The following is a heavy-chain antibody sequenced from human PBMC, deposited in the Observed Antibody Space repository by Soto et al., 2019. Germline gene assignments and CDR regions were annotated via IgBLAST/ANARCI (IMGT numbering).Heavy chain of an antibody. CDR2: ISYDGSNK. D-gene: IGHD2-21*02. CDR3: ARAPVVTAIFDY. CDR1: GFTFSSYA. Sequence: QVQLVESGGGVVQPGRSLRLSCAASGFTFSSYAMHWVRQAPGKGLEWVAVISYDGSNKYYADSVKGRFTISRDNSQNTLYLQMNSLRAEDTAVYYCARAPVVTAIFDYWGQGTLVTVSS. V-gene: IGHV3-30-3*01. J-gene: IGHJ4*02.